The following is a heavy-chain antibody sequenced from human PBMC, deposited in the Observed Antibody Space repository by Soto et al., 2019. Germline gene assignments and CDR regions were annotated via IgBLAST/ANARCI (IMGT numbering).Heavy chain of an antibody. J-gene: IGHJ3*02. CDR1: GFPFSSHA. CDR3: AKAGGWYYYDSSGPPDASHI. CDR2: VSVNGRT. V-gene: IGHV3-23*01. Sequence: LRLSCAASGFPFSSHAMTWVRQAPGKGLEWVSGVSVNGRTNYADSVKGRFTISRDNSKNMVFLQMNSLRAEDTALYYCAKAGGWYYYDSSGPPDASHIWGQGTMVTVSS. D-gene: IGHD3-22*01.